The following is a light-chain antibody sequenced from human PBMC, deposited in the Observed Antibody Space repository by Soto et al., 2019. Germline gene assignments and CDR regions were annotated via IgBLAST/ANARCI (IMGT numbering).Light chain of an antibody. CDR2: EVS. CDR3: SSYAGSNKKV. CDR1: SSDVGDYNY. Sequence: QSALTQPPSASGSPGQSVTISCTGTSSDVGDYNYVSWYQHHPGKAPKLMIYEVSKRPSGVPNRFSGSKSGNTASLTVSGLQAEDEADYYCSSYAGSNKKVFGGGTKLTVL. V-gene: IGLV2-8*01. J-gene: IGLJ2*01.